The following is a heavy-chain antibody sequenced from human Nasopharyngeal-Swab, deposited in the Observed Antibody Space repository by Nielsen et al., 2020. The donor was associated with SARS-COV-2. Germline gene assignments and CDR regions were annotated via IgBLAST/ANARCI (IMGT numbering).Heavy chain of an antibody. V-gene: IGHV3-48*01. Sequence: GESLKISCAASGFTFSSYSMNWVRQAPGKGLEWVSYISSSSSTIYYADSVKGRSTISRDNAKNSLYLQMNSLRAEDTAVYYCARSLYYYDSSGYPSSYYFDYWGQGTLVTVSS. D-gene: IGHD3-22*01. CDR2: ISSSSSTI. CDR3: ARSLYYYDSSGYPSSYYFDY. CDR1: GFTFSSYS. J-gene: IGHJ4*02.